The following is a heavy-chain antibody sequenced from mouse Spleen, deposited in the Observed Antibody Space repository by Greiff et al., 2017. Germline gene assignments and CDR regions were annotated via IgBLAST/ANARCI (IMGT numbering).Heavy chain of an antibody. J-gene: IGHJ2*01. Sequence: EVQGVESGGGLVKPGGSLKLSCAASGFTFSSYAMSWVRQTPEKRLEWVATISSGGSYTYYPDSVKGRFTISRDNAKNTLYLQMSSLRSEDTAMYYCARQEALLRLGDYWGQGTTLTVSS. D-gene: IGHD1-2*01. CDR2: ISSGGSYT. CDR3: ARQEALLRLGDY. CDR1: GFTFSSYA. V-gene: IGHV5-9-3*01.